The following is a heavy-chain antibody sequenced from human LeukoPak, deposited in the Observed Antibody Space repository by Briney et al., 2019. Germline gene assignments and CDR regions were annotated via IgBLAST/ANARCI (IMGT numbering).Heavy chain of an antibody. CDR1: GGSFSGYY. Sequence: NPSETLSLTCAVYGGSFSGYYWSWIRQPPGKGLEWIGEINHSGSTNYNPSLKSRVTISVDTSKNQFSLKLSSVTAADTAVYYCARPRKFHSSGWYILDYWGQGTLVTVSS. J-gene: IGHJ4*02. D-gene: IGHD6-19*01. CDR3: ARPRKFHSSGWYILDY. CDR2: INHSGST. V-gene: IGHV4-34*01.